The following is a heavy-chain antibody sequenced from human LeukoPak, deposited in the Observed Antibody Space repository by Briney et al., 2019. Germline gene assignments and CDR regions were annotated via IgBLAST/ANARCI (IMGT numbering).Heavy chain of an antibody. J-gene: IGHJ6*02. CDR3: ATIGCSSTSCYADYYYYGMDV. D-gene: IGHD2-2*01. CDR1: GYTLTELS. CDR2: FDPEDGET. Sequence: GPVKVSCKVSGYTLTELSMHWVRQAPGKGLECMGGFDPEDGETIYAQKFQGRVTMTEDTSTDTAYMELSSLRSEDTAVYYCATIGCSSTSCYADYYYYGMDVWGQGTTVTVSS. V-gene: IGHV1-24*01.